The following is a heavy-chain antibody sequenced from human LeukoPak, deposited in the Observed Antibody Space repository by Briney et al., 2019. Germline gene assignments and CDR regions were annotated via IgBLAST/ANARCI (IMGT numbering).Heavy chain of an antibody. D-gene: IGHD3-10*01. CDR2: INAYNGNT. J-gene: IGHJ4*02. Sequence: AAVKVSCKASGYTFTSYGISWGRQAPGQGLEWMGWINAYNGNTNYAQKLQGRVTMTTDTSTSTAYMELRSLRSDDTAVYYCARDLGSGSGSYYPAFDYWGQGTLVTVSS. V-gene: IGHV1-18*01. CDR1: GYTFTSYG. CDR3: ARDLGSGSGSYYPAFDY.